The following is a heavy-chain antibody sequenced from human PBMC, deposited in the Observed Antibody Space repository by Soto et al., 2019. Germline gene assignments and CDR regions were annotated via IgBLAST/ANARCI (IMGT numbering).Heavy chain of an antibody. Sequence: GESLKISCKGSGYSFTSFWIAWVRQMPGKGLEWMGIIYPGDSDTRYSPSFQGQVTFSADKSSSTAYLQWSSLKASDTAMYFCARTRSITVTGSIDYWGQGTLVTVSS. CDR1: GYSFTSFW. J-gene: IGHJ4*02. D-gene: IGHD1-20*01. CDR3: ARTRSITVTGSIDY. V-gene: IGHV5-51*01. CDR2: IYPGDSDT.